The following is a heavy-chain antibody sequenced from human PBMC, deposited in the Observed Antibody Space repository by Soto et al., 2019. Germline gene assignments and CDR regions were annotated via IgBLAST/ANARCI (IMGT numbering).Heavy chain of an antibody. CDR1: GGTFSSYA. J-gene: IGHJ3*02. CDR3: ARDRGIPYYYDSSGPFDI. CDR2: IIPIFGTA. D-gene: IGHD3-22*01. Sequence: QVQLVQSGAEVKKPGSSVKVSCKASGGTFSSYAISWVRQAPGQGLEWMGGIIPIFGTANYAQKFQGRVTITADEYTSTAYMELSSLRSEDTAVYYCARDRGIPYYYDSSGPFDIWGQGTMVTVSS. V-gene: IGHV1-69*12.